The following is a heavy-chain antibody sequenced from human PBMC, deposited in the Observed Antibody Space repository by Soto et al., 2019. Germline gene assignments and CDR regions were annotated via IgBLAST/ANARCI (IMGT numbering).Heavy chain of an antibody. CDR1: GYTFTNYD. CDR2: MNPNTGST. J-gene: IGHJ3*01. D-gene: IGHD3-3*01. CDR3: ATNYDFWSGYSHSREGGFDV. Sequence: QVQLVQSGAEVKRPGASVKVACKASGYTFTNYDINWVRQAPGQGLEWMGWMNPNTGSTGYAQRFQGRVTMTRNTSINTAYMELSSLISEDAAVYYCATNYDFWSGYSHSREGGFDVWGHGTLVIVSS. V-gene: IGHV1-8*01.